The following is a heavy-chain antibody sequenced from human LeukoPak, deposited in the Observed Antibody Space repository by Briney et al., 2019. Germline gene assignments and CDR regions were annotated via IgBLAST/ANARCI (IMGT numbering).Heavy chain of an antibody. CDR1: GYTFISYD. J-gene: IGHJ4*02. CDR3: ARSPSRITMVRGTFDY. V-gene: IGHV1-8*03. Sequence: ASVKVSCKASGYTFISYDINWVRQATGQGLEWMGWMNPNSGNTGYAQKFQGRVTITRNTSISTAYMELSSLRSEDTAVYYCARSPSRITMVRGTFDYWGQGTLVTVSS. D-gene: IGHD3-10*01. CDR2: MNPNSGNT.